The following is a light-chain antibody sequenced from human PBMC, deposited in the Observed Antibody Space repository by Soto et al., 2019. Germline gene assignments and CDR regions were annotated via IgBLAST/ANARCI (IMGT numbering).Light chain of an antibody. CDR3: QHYNNWPRT. Sequence: EIVMTQSPATLSVSPGERATLSCRASQSVSSNLAWYRQKPGQAPRLLIYGASTRATGIPARFSGSGSGTEVTLTISSLQSEDFAVYYCQHYNNWPRTFGQGTKVEIK. J-gene: IGKJ1*01. CDR1: QSVSSN. CDR2: GAS. V-gene: IGKV3-15*01.